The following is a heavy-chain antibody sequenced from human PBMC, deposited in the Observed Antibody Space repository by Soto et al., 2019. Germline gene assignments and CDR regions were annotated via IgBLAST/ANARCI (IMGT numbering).Heavy chain of an antibody. CDR3: AKGGQLLPEGGGY. J-gene: IGHJ4*02. V-gene: IGHV3-9*01. D-gene: IGHD2-2*01. Sequence: EVQLVESGGGLVQPGRSLRLSCAASGFTFDDYAMHWVRQAPGKGLEWVSGISWNSGSIGYADSVKGRFTISRDNAKNSLYLQMNSLRAEETALYYCAKGGQLLPEGGGYWGQGTLVTVSS. CDR1: GFTFDDYA. CDR2: ISWNSGSI.